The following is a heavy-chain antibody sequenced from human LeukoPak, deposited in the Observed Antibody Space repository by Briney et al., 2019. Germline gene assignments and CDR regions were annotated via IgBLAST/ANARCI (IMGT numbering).Heavy chain of an antibody. D-gene: IGHD3-22*01. CDR3: ARPGYYYDSSGYYYRDY. Sequence: SETLSLTCTVSGGSISSSSYYRGWIRQPPGKGLEWIWSIYYSGSTYYNPSLKSRVTISVDTSKNQFSLKLSSVTAADTAVYYCARPGYYYDSSGYYYRDYWGQGTLVTVSS. CDR2: IYYSGST. J-gene: IGHJ4*02. V-gene: IGHV4-39*01. CDR1: GGSISSSSYY.